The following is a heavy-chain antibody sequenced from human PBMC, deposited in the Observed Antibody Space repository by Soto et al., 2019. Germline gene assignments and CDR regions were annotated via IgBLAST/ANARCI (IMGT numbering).Heavy chain of an antibody. CDR3: ARDSIVVWWYFDL. V-gene: IGHV4-30-4*01. D-gene: IGHD3-22*01. J-gene: IGHJ2*01. Sequence: QVQLQESGPGLVKPSQTLSLTCTVSGGSISSGDYYWSWLRQPPGKGLEWIGYIYYSGSTYYNPSLKSRVTISVDTSKNQFSLKLSSVTAADTAVYYCARDSIVVWWYFDLWGRGTLVTVSS. CDR1: GGSISSGDYY. CDR2: IYYSGST.